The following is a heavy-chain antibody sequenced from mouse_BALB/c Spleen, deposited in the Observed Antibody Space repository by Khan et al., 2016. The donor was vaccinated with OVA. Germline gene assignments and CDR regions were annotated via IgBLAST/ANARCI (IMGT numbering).Heavy chain of an antibody. Sequence: EVQLVESGPGLVKPSQSLSLTCTVTGYSITSNYAWNWIRQFPGNKLEWMGYISYSGSTNYNPSLKSRISITRDTSKTQFFLQLNSVTTEDTATYYCARENYNWYAMNDWGQGTSITASS. J-gene: IGHJ4*01. V-gene: IGHV3-2*02. CDR3: ARENYNWYAMND. CDR1: GYSITSNYA. D-gene: IGHD4-1*02. CDR2: ISYSGST.